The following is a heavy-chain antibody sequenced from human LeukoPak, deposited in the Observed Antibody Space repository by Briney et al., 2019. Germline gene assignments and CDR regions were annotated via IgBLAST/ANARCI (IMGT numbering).Heavy chain of an antibody. CDR3: ARADTAMVILDY. CDR2: IRYDGSNK. V-gene: IGHV3-30*02. Sequence: GGSLRLSCAASGFTFSSYGMHWVRQAPGKGLEWVAFIRYDGSNKYYADSVKGRFTISRDNSKNTLYLQMNSLRAEDTAVYYCARADTAMVILDYWGQGTLVTVSS. D-gene: IGHD5-18*01. CDR1: GFTFSSYG. J-gene: IGHJ4*02.